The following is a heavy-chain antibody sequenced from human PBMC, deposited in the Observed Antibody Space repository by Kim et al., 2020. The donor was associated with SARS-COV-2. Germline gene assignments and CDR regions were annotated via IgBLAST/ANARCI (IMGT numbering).Heavy chain of an antibody. CDR1: GYTFTGYY. CDR2: INPNSGGT. V-gene: IGHV1-2*05. J-gene: IGHJ6*02. Sequence: ASVKVSCKASGYTFTGYYMHWVRQAPGQGLEWMGRINPNSGGTNYAQKFQGRVTMTRDTSISTAYMELSRLRSDDTVVYYCAREGYCSGGSCYSNYYYGMDVWGQGTTVTVSS. D-gene: IGHD2-15*01. CDR3: AREGYCSGGSCYSNYYYGMDV.